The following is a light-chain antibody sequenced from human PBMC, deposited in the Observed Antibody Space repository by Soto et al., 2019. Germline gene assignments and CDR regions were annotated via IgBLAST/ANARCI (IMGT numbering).Light chain of an antibody. Sequence: EIVLTQSPGTLSLSPGERATLSCRASQSISSSDLAWYQHRPGQAPRLLIYAASSRATGIPVRFSGSGSGTDFTLSISRLEPEDFAVYYCQQRSNWPLTFGGGTKVEIK. CDR2: AAS. CDR3: QQRSNWPLT. CDR1: QSISSSD. V-gene: IGKV3D-20*02. J-gene: IGKJ4*01.